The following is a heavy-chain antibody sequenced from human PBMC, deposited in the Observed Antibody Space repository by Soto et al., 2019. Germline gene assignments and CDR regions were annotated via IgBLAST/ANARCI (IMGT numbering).Heavy chain of an antibody. J-gene: IGHJ2*01. CDR2: INSDESSR. CDR1: GFTFSNYW. Sequence: EVQLVESGGDLVQPGGSLSLSCVASGFTFSNYWMHWVRQAPGKGLEWVSRINSDESSRAYADSVKGRFISSRDNDKNSLSLEMNSLRAEDTAVYYCARGIDLYFDLWGRGTLVTVSS. CDR3: ARGIDLYFDL. V-gene: IGHV3-74*01.